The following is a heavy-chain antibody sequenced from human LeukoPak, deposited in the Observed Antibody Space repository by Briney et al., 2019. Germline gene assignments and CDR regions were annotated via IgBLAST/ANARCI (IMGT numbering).Heavy chain of an antibody. CDR2: IKSKTDGCTT. CDR1: GFTFSNAW. Sequence: PGGSLRLSCAASGFTFSNAWMSWVRQAPGKGLEWVGRIKSKTDGCTTDYAAPVKGRFTISRDDSKNTLYLQMNSLKTEDTAVYYCTTDPMIVVVIGLWGQGTLVTVSS. J-gene: IGHJ4*02. D-gene: IGHD3-22*01. V-gene: IGHV3-15*01. CDR3: TTDPMIVVVIGL.